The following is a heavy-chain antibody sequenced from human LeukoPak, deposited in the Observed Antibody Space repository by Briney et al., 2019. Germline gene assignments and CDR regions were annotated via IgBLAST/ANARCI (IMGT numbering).Heavy chain of an antibody. D-gene: IGHD2-15*01. Sequence: SVKVSCKASGGTFSSYAISWVRQAPGQGREWMGGIIPIFGTANYAQKFQGRVTITADESTSTAYMELSSLRSEDTAVYYCSYCSGGSCYSEYFQHWGQGTLVTVSS. CDR3: SYCSGGSCYSEYFQH. CDR2: IIPIFGTA. V-gene: IGHV1-69*13. J-gene: IGHJ1*01. CDR1: GGTFSSYA.